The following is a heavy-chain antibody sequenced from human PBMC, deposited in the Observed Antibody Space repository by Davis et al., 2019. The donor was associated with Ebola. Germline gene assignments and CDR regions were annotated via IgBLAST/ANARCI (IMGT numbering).Heavy chain of an antibody. CDR2: INPNSGGT. V-gene: IGHV1-2*06. Sequence: ASVKVSCKASGYTFTGYYMHWVRQAPGQGLEWMGRINPNSGGTNYAQKFQGRVTMTRDTSISTAYLQWSSLKASDTAMYYCARHGGAAAGFYYYYYGMDVWGQGTTVTVSS. CDR3: ARHGGAAAGFYYYYYGMDV. D-gene: IGHD6-13*01. CDR1: GYTFTGYY. J-gene: IGHJ6*02.